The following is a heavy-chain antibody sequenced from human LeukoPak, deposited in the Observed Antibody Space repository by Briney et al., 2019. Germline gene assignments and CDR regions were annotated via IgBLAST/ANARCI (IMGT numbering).Heavy chain of an antibody. CDR1: GFTFSSYW. CDR2: IDSDGSST. Sequence: GGSLRLSCAASGFTFSSYWMHWVRQAPGKGLVWVSRIDSDGSSTIYADSVRGRFTISRDNAKNTLYLQMNSLRAEDTAVYYCTRVEWHLHILYYYGMDVWGQGTTVTVSS. CDR3: TRVEWHLHILYYYGMDV. J-gene: IGHJ6*02. V-gene: IGHV3-74*01. D-gene: IGHD3-3*01.